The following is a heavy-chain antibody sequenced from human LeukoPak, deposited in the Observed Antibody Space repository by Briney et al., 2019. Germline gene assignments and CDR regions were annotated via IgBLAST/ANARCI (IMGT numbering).Heavy chain of an antibody. CDR3: ARGPLSGYEDY. J-gene: IGHJ4*02. V-gene: IGHV3-30-3*01. Sequence: GGSLRLSCAASGFTFTNFAMKWVRQAPGKGLEWVALISYDGTTKFYADSVRGRFTVSRDNSENTLYLEMNSLRLEDTAVYYCARGPLSGYEDYWGQGILVAVSS. CDR2: ISYDGTTK. CDR1: GFTFTNFA. D-gene: IGHD5-12*01.